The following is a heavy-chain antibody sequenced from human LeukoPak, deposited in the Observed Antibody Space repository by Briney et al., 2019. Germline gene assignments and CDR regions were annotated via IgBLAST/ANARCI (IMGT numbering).Heavy chain of an antibody. Sequence: GGSLRLSCAASGFTFSSYAMHWVRQAPGEGLEWVAVISYDGSNKYYADSVKGRFTISRDNSKNTLYLQMNSLRAEDTAVYYCARENNWNYHAFDIWGQGTMVTVSS. CDR3: ARENNWNYHAFDI. V-gene: IGHV3-30-3*01. CDR1: GFTFSSYA. J-gene: IGHJ3*02. D-gene: IGHD1-7*01. CDR2: ISYDGSNK.